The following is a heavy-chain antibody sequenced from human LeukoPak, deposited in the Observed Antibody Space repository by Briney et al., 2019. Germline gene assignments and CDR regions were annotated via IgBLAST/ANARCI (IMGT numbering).Heavy chain of an antibody. Sequence: GGSLRLSCAAPGFTFSSYAMSWVRQAPGKGLEWVSAISGSGGSTYYADSVKGRFTISRDNSKNTLYLQMNSLRAEDTAVYYCAKYPVVIPAAGNWFDPWGQGTLVTVSS. J-gene: IGHJ5*02. CDR2: ISGSGGST. CDR1: GFTFSSYA. V-gene: IGHV3-23*01. CDR3: AKYPVVIPAAGNWFDP. D-gene: IGHD2-2*01.